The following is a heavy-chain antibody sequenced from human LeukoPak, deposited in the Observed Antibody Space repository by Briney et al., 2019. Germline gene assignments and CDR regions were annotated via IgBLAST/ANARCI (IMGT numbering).Heavy chain of an antibody. D-gene: IGHD2-21*02. CDR3: ALPSVVTDPDDAFDI. CDR2: INPNSGGT. J-gene: IGHJ3*02. V-gene: IGHV1-2*02. CDR1: GYTFTGYY. Sequence: ASVKVSCKASGYTFTGYYMHWVRQAPGQGLEWMGWINPNSGGTNYAQKFQGRVTMTRDTSNSTAYMELSRLRSDGTAVYYCALPSVVTDPDDAFDIWGQGTMVTVSS.